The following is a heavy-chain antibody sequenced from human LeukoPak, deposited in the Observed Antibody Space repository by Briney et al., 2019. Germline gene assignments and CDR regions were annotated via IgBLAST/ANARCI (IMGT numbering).Heavy chain of an antibody. CDR3: AKSHSGYDSFDY. J-gene: IGHJ4*02. Sequence: GGSLRLSCAASGFTFSSYGMHWVRQAPGKGLEWVAVISYDGSNKYYADSVKGRFTISRDNSKNTLYLQMNSLRAEDTAVYYCAKSHSGYDSFDYWGQGTLVTVSS. V-gene: IGHV3-30*18. D-gene: IGHD5-12*01. CDR1: GFTFSSYG. CDR2: ISYDGSNK.